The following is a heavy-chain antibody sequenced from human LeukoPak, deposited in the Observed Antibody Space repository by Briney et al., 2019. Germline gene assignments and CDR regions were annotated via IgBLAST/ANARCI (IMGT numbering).Heavy chain of an antibody. J-gene: IGHJ5*02. CDR2: ISAYNGNT. D-gene: IGHD2-2*01. CDR3: ARARVAPADFNWFDP. V-gene: IGHV1-18*01. Sequence: GASVKVSCKASGYTFTSYGISWVRQAPGQGLEWMGWISAYNGNTNYAQKLQGRVTMTTDTSTSTAYMELRSLRSDDTAVYYCARARVAPADFNWFDPWGQGTLVTVSS. CDR1: GYTFTSYG.